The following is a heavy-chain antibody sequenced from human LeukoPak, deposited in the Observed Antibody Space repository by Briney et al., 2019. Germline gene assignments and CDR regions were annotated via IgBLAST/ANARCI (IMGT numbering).Heavy chain of an antibody. Sequence: PGGSLRLSCAASGFTFEDYGMNWVRQAPGKGLEWVSGINWNGGSTGYADSVKGRFTISRDNAENSLYLQMNSLRAEDTALYYCATAGNSIYDYFYMDVWGKGTTVTVSS. CDR1: GFTFEDYG. J-gene: IGHJ6*03. V-gene: IGHV3-20*04. D-gene: IGHD1-1*01. CDR3: ATAGNSIYDYFYMDV. CDR2: INWNGGST.